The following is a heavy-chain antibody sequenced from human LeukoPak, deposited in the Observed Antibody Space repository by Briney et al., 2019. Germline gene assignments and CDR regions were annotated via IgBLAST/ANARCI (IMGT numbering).Heavy chain of an antibody. V-gene: IGHV4-39*01. CDR2: IYYSGST. D-gene: IGHD2-21*01. J-gene: IGHJ4*02. Sequence: SETLSLTCTVSGGTISSSSYYWGWIRQPPGKGLEWIGSIYYSGSTYYNPSLKSRVTISVDTSKNQFSLKLRSVTAADTAVYYCARYCGGDCKFFDYWGQGTLVTVSS. CDR1: GGTISSSSYY. CDR3: ARYCGGDCKFFDY.